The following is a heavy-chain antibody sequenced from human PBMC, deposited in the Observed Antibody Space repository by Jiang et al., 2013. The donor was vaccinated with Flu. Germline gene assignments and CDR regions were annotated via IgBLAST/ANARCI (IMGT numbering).Heavy chain of an antibody. J-gene: IGHJ5*02. V-gene: IGHV2-26*01. CDR1: GFSLSNARMG. CDR3: ARIREDILTGYYPHNWFDP. CDR2: IFSNDEK. D-gene: IGHD3-9*01. Sequence: KPTQTLTLTCTVSGFSLSNARMGVSWIRQPPGKALEWLAHIFSNDEKSYSTSLKSRLTISKDTSKSQVVLTMTNMDPVDTATYYCARIREDILTGYYPHNWFDPWGQGPWSPSPQ.